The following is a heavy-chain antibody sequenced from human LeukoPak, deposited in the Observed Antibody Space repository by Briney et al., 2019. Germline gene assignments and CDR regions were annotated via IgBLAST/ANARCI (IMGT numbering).Heavy chain of an antibody. CDR3: ARGRYVVRGVIITTFDY. CDR1: GFTFSSYW. Sequence: GGSLRLSCAASGFTFSSYWMHWVRQAPGKGLEWVSSISTSGGEIYYADSIKGRFTISRDNAKSSLYLQLNSLRDEDTAVYYCARGRYVVRGVIITTFDYWGQGTVVTVSS. CDR2: ISTSGGEI. J-gene: IGHJ4*02. V-gene: IGHV3-21*06. D-gene: IGHD3-10*01.